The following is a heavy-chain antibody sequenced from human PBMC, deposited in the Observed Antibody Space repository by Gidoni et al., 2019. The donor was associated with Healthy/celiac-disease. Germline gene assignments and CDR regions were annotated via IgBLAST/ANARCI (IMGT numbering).Heavy chain of an antibody. CDR2: IYYSGRT. D-gene: IGHD6-19*01. CDR1: GGSISSSSYY. Sequence: QLQLQESGPGLVKLSETLSLTCTVSGGSISSSSYYWGWIRQPPGKGLEWIGSIYYSGRTYYNPSLKSRVTISVDTSKNQCSLKLSSVTAADTAVYYCARDLTSDSSGWSDAFDIWGQGTMVTVSS. V-gene: IGHV4-39*07. CDR3: ARDLTSDSSGWSDAFDI. J-gene: IGHJ3*02.